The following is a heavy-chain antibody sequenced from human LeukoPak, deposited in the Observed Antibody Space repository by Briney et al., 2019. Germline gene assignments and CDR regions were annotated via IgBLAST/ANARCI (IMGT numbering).Heavy chain of an antibody. J-gene: IGHJ4*02. CDR1: GGSFSGYY. D-gene: IGHD3-9*01. CDR3: ARGRYDIPQYYFDY. V-gene: IGHV4-34*01. CDR2: INHSGST. Sequence: SETLSLTCAVYGGSFSGYYWSCIRQPPGKGLEWIGEINHSGSTNYNPSLKSRVTISVDTSKNQFSLKLSSVTAADTAVYYCARGRYDIPQYYFDYWGQGTLVTVSS.